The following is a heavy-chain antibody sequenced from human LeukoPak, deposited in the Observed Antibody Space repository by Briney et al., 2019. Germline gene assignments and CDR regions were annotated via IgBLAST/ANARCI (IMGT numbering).Heavy chain of an antibody. V-gene: IGHV3-66*02. CDR2: IYSGGRT. J-gene: IGHJ4*02. CDR1: GFTVSSNY. D-gene: IGHD6-25*01. CDR3: ARERHGRLVH. Sequence: GGSLRLSCAASGFTVSSNYMSWVRQAPGKGLEWVSNIYSGGRTHYADSVRGRFTVSRDNSKNTLYLQMNSLRTADTAVYYCARERHGRLVHWGQGTLVTVSS.